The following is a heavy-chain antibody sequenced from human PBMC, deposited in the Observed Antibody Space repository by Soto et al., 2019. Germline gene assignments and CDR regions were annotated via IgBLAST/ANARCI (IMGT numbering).Heavy chain of an antibody. CDR3: TKPVVHQWLVHDALDV. D-gene: IGHD6-19*01. Sequence: QVQLQESGPGLVMHSETLSLTCTVSSDSITSAYWTWIRQHPGKGLECIGYNYYSGTINYNPSLESRVTISIDTSKNQVSLRLSSVTAADTAVDFCTKPVVHQWLVHDALDVWGQETTVTVSS. CDR2: NYYSGTI. J-gene: IGHJ3*01. V-gene: IGHV4-59*03. CDR1: SDSITSAY.